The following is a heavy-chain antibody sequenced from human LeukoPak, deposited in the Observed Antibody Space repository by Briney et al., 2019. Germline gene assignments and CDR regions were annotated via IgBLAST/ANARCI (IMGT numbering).Heavy chain of an antibody. V-gene: IGHV3-66*01. D-gene: IGHD5-12*01. Sequence: PGGSLRLSCAASGFTFSSYAMSWVRQAPGKGLEWVSVIYSGGSTYYADSVKGRFTISRDNSKNTLYLQMNSLRAEDTAVYYCARDRGYSGYEGGFGWFDPWGQGTLVTVSS. CDR3: ARDRGYSGYEGGFGWFDP. CDR1: GFTFSSYA. CDR2: IYSGGST. J-gene: IGHJ5*02.